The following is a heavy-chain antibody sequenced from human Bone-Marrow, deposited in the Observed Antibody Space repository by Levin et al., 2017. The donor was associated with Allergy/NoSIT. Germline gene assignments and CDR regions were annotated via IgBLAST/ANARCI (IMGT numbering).Heavy chain of an antibody. CDR3: TRGFEYFTSR. D-gene: IGHD2/OR15-2a*01. J-gene: IGHJ4*02. CDR2: ISSSSTTI. V-gene: IGHV3-48*02. Sequence: PGGSLRLSCADSEITFSRYSMNWVRQAPGKGLEWVSYISSSSTTIFYADSVKGRFTISRDDAKNSLYLQMTSLRDEDTAVYYCTRGFEYFTSRWGQGTLVTVSS. CDR1: EITFSRYS.